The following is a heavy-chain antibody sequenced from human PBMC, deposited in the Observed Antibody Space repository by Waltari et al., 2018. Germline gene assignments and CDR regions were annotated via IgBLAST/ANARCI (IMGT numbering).Heavy chain of an antibody. Sequence: QVQLVQSGAEVKKPGASVKVSCKASGYTFTGYYMHWVRQAPGQGLEWMGWINPNSGGTNYAQKVQGRVTMTRDTSISTAYMELSRLRSDDTAVYYCARGRKGNYFQLLWGQGTLVTVSS. J-gene: IGHJ4*02. V-gene: IGHV1-2*02. CDR2: INPNSGGT. CDR1: GYTFTGYY. D-gene: IGHD1-7*01. CDR3: ARGRKGNYFQLL.